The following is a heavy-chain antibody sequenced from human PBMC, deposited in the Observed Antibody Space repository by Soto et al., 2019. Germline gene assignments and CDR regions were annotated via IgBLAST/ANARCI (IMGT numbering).Heavy chain of an antibody. Sequence: EVQLVESGGGLVQPGGSLRLSCATSGFILSDCAMNWVRQAPGKGLEWVSYISSSSSVIDYADSVKGRFTVSRDNARNLLYLQSNSLRAEDTAVYYCARDLSWGSNWYYYMDVWGKGTTVTVSS. D-gene: IGHD7-27*01. CDR3: ARDLSWGSNWYYYMDV. CDR1: GFILSDCA. J-gene: IGHJ6*03. V-gene: IGHV3-48*01. CDR2: ISSSSSVI.